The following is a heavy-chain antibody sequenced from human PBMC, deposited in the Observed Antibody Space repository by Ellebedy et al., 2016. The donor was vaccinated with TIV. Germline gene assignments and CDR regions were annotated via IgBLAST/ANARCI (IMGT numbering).Heavy chain of an antibody. D-gene: IGHD3-9*01. CDR1: GFTFSNYN. J-gene: IGHJ4*02. CDR2: IGGSSDYT. V-gene: IGHV3-23*01. Sequence: PGGSLRLSCVASGFTFSNYNMNWVRQSPGKGLEWVSAIGGSSDYTIYADSVKGRFTTSRDNFMNTLYLRMNSLRAEDTAIYYCAKELVSRSSLTFDYWGQGILVTVSS. CDR3: AKELVSRSSLTFDY.